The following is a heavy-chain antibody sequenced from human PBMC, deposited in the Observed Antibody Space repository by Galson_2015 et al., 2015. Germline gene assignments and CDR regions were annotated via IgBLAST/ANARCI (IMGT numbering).Heavy chain of an antibody. D-gene: IGHD1-14*01. Sequence: SVKVSCKASGYSFTNYAMNWVRQAPGQGLEWMGRINTNTGNPTYAQGFTGRFVFSLDTSVSTAFLQISSLKAEDTAVYYCARDYVDTTTPILEDIWGQGTTATVSS. V-gene: IGHV7-4-1*01. CDR2: INTNTGNP. J-gene: IGHJ6*02. CDR3: ARDYVDTTTPILEDI. CDR1: GYSFTNYA.